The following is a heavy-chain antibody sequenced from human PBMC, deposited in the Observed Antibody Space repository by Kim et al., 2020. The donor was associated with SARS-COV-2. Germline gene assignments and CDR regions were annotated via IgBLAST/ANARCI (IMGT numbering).Heavy chain of an antibody. Sequence: GESLKISCKGSGYSFTSYWIGWVRQMPGKGLEWMGIIYPGDSDTRYSPSFQGQVTISADKSISTTYLQWSSLKASDTAMYYCARPSRYFGFWSGYRDDAFDIWGQGTMVTVSS. V-gene: IGHV5-51*01. J-gene: IGHJ3*02. D-gene: IGHD3-3*01. CDR2: IYPGDSDT. CDR1: GYSFTSYW. CDR3: ARPSRYFGFWSGYRDDAFDI.